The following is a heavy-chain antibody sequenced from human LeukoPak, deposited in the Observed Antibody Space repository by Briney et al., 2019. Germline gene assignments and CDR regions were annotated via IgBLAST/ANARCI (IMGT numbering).Heavy chain of an antibody. CDR3: ARVVNYDFWSGLNH. CDR2: INSDGSST. V-gene: IGHV3-74*01. D-gene: IGHD3-3*01. Sequence: PGGSLRLSCAASGFTFSSYWMHWVRHAPGKGLVWVPRINSDGSSTSYADSVKGRFTISRDNAKNTLYLQMNSLRAEDTAVYYCARVVNYDFWSGLNHWGQGTLVTVSS. J-gene: IGHJ5*02. CDR1: GFTFSSYW.